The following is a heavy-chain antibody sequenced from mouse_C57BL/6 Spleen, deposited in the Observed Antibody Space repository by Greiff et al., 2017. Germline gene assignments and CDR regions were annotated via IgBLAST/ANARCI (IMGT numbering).Heavy chain of an antibody. J-gene: IGHJ1*03. CDR1: GYTFTSYW. Sequence: QVHVKQPGAELVKPGASVKVSCKASGYTFTSYWMHWVKQRPGQGLEWIGRIHPSDSDTNYNQKFKGKATLTVDKSSTTAYMKLSSLTSEDSAVYYCAIYSNYSYFEVWGTGTTVTVSS. CDR3: AIYSNYSYFEV. D-gene: IGHD2-5*01. V-gene: IGHV1-74*01. CDR2: IHPSDSDT.